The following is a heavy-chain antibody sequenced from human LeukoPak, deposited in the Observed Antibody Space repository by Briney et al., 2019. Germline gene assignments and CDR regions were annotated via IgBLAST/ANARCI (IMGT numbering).Heavy chain of an antibody. J-gene: IGHJ4*02. Sequence: GESLKISCKGSGYSFTSYWIAWVRQMPGKGLEWMGITYPADSNTRYSPSFQGQVTISADKSISTAYLQWSSLKASDTAMYYCARRRAVAGIYYFDYWGQGTLVTVSS. V-gene: IGHV5-51*01. D-gene: IGHD6-19*01. CDR3: ARRRAVAGIYYFDY. CDR2: TYPADSNT. CDR1: GYSFTSYW.